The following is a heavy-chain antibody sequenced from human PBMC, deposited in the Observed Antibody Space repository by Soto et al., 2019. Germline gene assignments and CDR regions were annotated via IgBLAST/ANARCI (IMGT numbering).Heavy chain of an antibody. CDR3: ARECSSTSCYGFDY. CDR2: INPNRGGT. CDR1: GYSVTGYY. V-gene: IGHV1-2*04. D-gene: IGHD2-2*01. Sequence: GASVKVSCKASGYSVTGYYMHGVRQAPGQGREWMGWINPNRGGTNYAQKFPGSVTMTRHTSISTAYMELSRLRFDDTAVYYCARECSSTSCYGFDYWGQGTLVTVSS. J-gene: IGHJ4*02.